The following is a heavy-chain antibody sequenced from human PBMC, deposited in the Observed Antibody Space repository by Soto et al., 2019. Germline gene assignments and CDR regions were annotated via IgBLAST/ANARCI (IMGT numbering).Heavy chain of an antibody. D-gene: IGHD5-12*01. J-gene: IGHJ4*02. V-gene: IGHV3-21*01. CDR1: AFTFSSYV. Sequence: GGSLRLSCAASAFTFSSYVMNWVRQAPGKGPEWVSSISSSSSYIYYADSVEGRFTISRDNARNSLYLQMNSLRAEDTAVYYCARDPKTTASGYAYFDFWGQGALVTVSS. CDR2: ISSSSSYI. CDR3: ARDPKTTASGYAYFDF.